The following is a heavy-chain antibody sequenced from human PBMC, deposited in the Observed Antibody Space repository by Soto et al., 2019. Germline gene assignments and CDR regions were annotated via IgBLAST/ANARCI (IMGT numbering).Heavy chain of an antibody. CDR3: ARAFYDSDSGSKEEYSDY. V-gene: IGHV3-30-3*01. Sequence: QVQLVESGGGVVQPGRTLRLSCAASGFTFSTHSMDWVRQAPGKGLEWVAFISYDGSNQYYASSVKGRFTISIDNSNNALYLQMNSPRAEDTAVYYCARAFYDSDSGSKEEYSDYWGQGTLVTVSS. CDR2: ISYDGSNQ. CDR1: GFTFSTHS. D-gene: IGHD3-10*01. J-gene: IGHJ4*02.